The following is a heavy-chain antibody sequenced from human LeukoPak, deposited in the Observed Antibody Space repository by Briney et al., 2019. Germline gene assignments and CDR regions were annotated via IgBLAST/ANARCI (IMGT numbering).Heavy chain of an antibody. D-gene: IGHD3-22*01. CDR1: GGSINGYY. J-gene: IGHJ4*02. V-gene: IGHV4-59*01. CDR2: IHSSGST. CDR3: VREGYDSSGYYLDS. Sequence: SETLSLTCTVSGGSINGYYWSWFRQPPGKGLEWFGWIHSSGSTEDNPSLKSRVTMSIDTSKNQISLKLYSVTAGDTGVYYCVREGYDSSGYYLDSWGQGTLVTVSS.